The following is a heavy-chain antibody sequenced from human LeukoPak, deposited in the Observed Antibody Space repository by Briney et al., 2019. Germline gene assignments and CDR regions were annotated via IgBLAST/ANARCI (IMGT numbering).Heavy chain of an antibody. J-gene: IGHJ3*02. CDR2: ISGSGGST. V-gene: IGHV3-23*01. Sequence: PGGSLRLPCAASGFTFSSYAMSWVRQAPGKGLEWVSAISGSGGSTYYADSVKGRFTISRDNSKNTLYLQMNSLRAEDTAVYYCAKAEFELRYFDWSFGAFDIWGQGTMVTVSS. CDR3: AKAEFELRYFDWSFGAFDI. CDR1: GFTFSSYA. D-gene: IGHD3-9*01.